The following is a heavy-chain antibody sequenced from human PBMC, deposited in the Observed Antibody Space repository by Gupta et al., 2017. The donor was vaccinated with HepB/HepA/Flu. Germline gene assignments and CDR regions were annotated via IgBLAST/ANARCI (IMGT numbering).Heavy chain of an antibody. Sequence: EVQLVESGGGLVQPGRSLRLSCAASGFTFDDYAMHWVRQVPGKGLEWVSGISWNSGSIGYADSVKGRFTISRDNAKNSLYVQMNSLRPEDMALYYCAKDRGTGSGDRAFDIWGQGTMVTVSS. CDR2: ISWNSGSI. CDR3: AKDRGTGSGDRAFDI. J-gene: IGHJ3*02. CDR1: GFTFDDYA. V-gene: IGHV3-9*03. D-gene: IGHD1/OR15-1a*01.